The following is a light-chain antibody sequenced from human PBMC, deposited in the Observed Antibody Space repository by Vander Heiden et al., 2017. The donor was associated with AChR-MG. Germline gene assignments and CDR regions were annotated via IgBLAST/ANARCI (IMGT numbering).Light chain of an antibody. CDR1: QSISRR. CDR2: DVS. Sequence: DVQMTQSPSTLPASVGDRVTITCRASQSISRRLAWYQQKPGKAPKVLIYDVSSLKSGVPSRYSGSGSGTEFTLTISSLQPDDFATYYCQQYNSHSSFGQGTKVEIK. J-gene: IGKJ1*01. CDR3: QQYNSHSS. V-gene: IGKV1-5*01.